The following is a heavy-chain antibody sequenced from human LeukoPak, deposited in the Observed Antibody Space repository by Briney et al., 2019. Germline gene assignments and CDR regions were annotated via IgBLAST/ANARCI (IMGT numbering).Heavy chain of an antibody. V-gene: IGHV3-7*01. J-gene: IGHJ4*02. CDR3: ARFEYSSLGY. Sequence: GGSLRLSCAASGFTFSDNYMTWVRQAPGKGLEWVANIKQDGSEKYYVDSVKGRFTISRDNAKNSLYLQMNSLRAEDTAVYYCARFEYSSLGYWGQGTLVTVSS. CDR2: IKQDGSEK. CDR1: GFTFSDNY. D-gene: IGHD6-6*01.